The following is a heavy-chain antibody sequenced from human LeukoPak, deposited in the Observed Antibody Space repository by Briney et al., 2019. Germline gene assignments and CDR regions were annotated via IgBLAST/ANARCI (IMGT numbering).Heavy chain of an antibody. CDR1: GFTFSSYA. D-gene: IGHD6-13*01. Sequence: GGSLRLSCAASGFTFSSYAMNWVRQAPGRGLEWVSGFSGSGGTTYYADSVKGRFTISRDNSKNTLYLQMNSLRAEDTAVCYCAKVLIAAAGTPFDYWGQGTLVTVSS. V-gene: IGHV3-23*01. J-gene: IGHJ4*02. CDR2: FSGSGGTT. CDR3: AKVLIAAAGTPFDY.